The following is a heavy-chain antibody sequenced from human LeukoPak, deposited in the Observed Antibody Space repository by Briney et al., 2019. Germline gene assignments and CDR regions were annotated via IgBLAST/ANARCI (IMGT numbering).Heavy chain of an antibody. J-gene: IGHJ5*02. CDR1: GFTVSSNY. CDR2: IYSGGST. Sequence: GGSLRLSCAASGFTVSSNYMSWVRQAPGKGLEWVSVIYSGGSTYYADSVKGRFTISRDNSKNTLYLQMNSLRAEGTAVYYCARGQGDYGGNWSDPWGQGTLVTVSS. CDR3: ARGQGDYGGNWSDP. D-gene: IGHD4-17*01. V-gene: IGHV3-53*01.